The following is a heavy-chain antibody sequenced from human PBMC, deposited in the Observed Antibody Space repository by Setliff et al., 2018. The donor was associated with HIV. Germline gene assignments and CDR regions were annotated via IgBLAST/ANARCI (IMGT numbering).Heavy chain of an antibody. D-gene: IGHD2-15*01. CDR1: GYTFTSYY. CDR3: ARVRYCSGGSCYGGEYRFDP. CDR2: IHPSGGST. V-gene: IGHV1-46*01. J-gene: IGHJ5*02. Sequence: ASVKVSCKASGYTFTSYYIHWVRQAPGQGLEWMGVIHPSGGSTSYAQSFQDRVTMTRDTSTSTVYMELSSLRSEGTAVYYCARVRYCSGGSCYGGEYRFDPRGQGTLVTVSS.